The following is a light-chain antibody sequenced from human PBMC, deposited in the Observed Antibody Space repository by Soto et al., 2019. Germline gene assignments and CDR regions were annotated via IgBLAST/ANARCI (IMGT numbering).Light chain of an antibody. Sequence: DIQMTQSPSSLAASVGERVTITCRASQNIHSFLNWYQQKPGKAPQVLIYGGSALQSGVPSRFSGSGSGTDFTLTISSLQPEDFASYFCQQSYNLPFTFGPGTKVDIK. V-gene: IGKV1-39*01. J-gene: IGKJ3*01. CDR3: QQSYNLPFT. CDR2: GGS. CDR1: QNIHSF.